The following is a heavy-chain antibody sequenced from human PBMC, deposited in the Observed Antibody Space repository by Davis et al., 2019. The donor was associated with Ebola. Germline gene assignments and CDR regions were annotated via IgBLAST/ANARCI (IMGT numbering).Heavy chain of an antibody. J-gene: IGHJ3*02. V-gene: IGHV4-30-4*02. D-gene: IGHD1-26*01. CDR1: GGSISSGDYY. CDR2: IYYSGST. CDR3: ARDGLGKDAFDI. Sequence: PSETLSLTCTVSGGSISSGDYYWSWIRQPPGKGLEWIGYIYYSGSTYYNPSLKSRVTISVDTSKNQFSLKLSSVTAADTAVYYCARDGLGKDAFDIWGQGTMVTVSS.